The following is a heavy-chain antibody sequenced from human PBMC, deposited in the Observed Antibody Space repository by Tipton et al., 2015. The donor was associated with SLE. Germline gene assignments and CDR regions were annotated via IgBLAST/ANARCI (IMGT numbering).Heavy chain of an antibody. CDR2: INHSGIT. D-gene: IGHD2-15*01. CDR1: GGSFSDFY. V-gene: IGHV4-34*01. J-gene: IGHJ4*02. Sequence: TLSLTCAVYGGSFSDFYWSWIRQPPGKGLEWVGQINHSGITNYNPSLKSRVTISVDTSKNQFSLKLRSVTAADTAVYYCAGAWQGYCSGGTCYVLDYWGQGTLVTVSS. CDR3: AGAWQGYCSGGTCYVLDY.